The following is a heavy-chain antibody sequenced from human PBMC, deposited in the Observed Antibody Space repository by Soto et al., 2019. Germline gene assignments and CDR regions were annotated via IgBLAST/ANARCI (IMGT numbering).Heavy chain of an antibody. CDR2: IIPQFPTP. CDR3: ARDAADTPMVY. Sequence: QVQLVQSGAEVRNPGSSVKLSCKSSGGIFRSNAISWVRQAPGQGLEWMGAIIPQFPTPNYAQKFQGRVTITADESTSTAYMALNSLRSDDTAVYFCARDAADTPMVYWGQGTLLTVSS. V-gene: IGHV1-69*01. J-gene: IGHJ4*02. CDR1: GGIFRSNA. D-gene: IGHD5-18*01.